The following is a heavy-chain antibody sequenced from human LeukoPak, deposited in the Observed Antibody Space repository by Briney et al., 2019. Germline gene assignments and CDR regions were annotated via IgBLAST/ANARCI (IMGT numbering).Heavy chain of an antibody. CDR1: GFTFSNYV. Sequence: GGSLRLSCAASGFTFSNYVMSWVRQAPGKGLEWVSGISGSGGSTYYADSVKGRFTISRDNSKNTLFLQMNSLRAEDTVVYYCAKDLGGSNGYVDYWGQGTLVTVSS. J-gene: IGHJ4*02. D-gene: IGHD1-26*01. V-gene: IGHV3-23*01. CDR2: ISGSGGST. CDR3: AKDLGGSNGYVDY.